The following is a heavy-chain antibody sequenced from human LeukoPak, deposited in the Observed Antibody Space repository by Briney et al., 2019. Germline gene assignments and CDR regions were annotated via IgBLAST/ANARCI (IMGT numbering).Heavy chain of an antibody. Sequence: GGSLRLSCAASGFTFSSYGMHWVRQAPGKGLEWVSAISGSGGSTYYADSVKGRFTISRDNSKNTLYLQMNSLRAEDTAVYYCANLGTPDVYDFWSGYYRTFGYWGQGTLVTVSS. V-gene: IGHV3-23*01. CDR2: ISGSGGST. CDR3: ANLGTPDVYDFWSGYYRTFGY. J-gene: IGHJ4*02. D-gene: IGHD3-3*01. CDR1: GFTFSSYG.